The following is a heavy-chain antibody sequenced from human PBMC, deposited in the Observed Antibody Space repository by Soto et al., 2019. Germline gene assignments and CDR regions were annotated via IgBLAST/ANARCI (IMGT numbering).Heavy chain of an antibody. CDR2: IYYSGST. D-gene: IGHD4-17*01. Sequence: PSETLSLTCTVSGGSISSYYWSWIRQPPGKGLEWIGYIYYSGSTNYNPSLKSRVTISVDTSKNQFSLKLSSVTAADTAVYYCARDPDRGDYHWLDPWGQGTLVTVYS. J-gene: IGHJ5*02. V-gene: IGHV4-59*01. CDR3: ARDPDRGDYHWLDP. CDR1: GGSISSYY.